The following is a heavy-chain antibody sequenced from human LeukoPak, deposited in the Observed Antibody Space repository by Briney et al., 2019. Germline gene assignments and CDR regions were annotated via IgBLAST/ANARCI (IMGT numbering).Heavy chain of an antibody. CDR1: GYRFTSYW. J-gene: IGHJ4*02. V-gene: IGHV5-51*01. CDR2: IYPGDSDT. CDR3: ARGGIDFWSGYYAREFDY. Sequence: GESLQISCKGSGYRFTSYWIGWVRQLPGKGLEWMGIIYPGDSDTRYSPSFQGQVTISAGKSISTAYLEWSSLKASDTAMYYCARGGIDFWSGYYAREFDYWGQGTLVTVSS. D-gene: IGHD3-3*01.